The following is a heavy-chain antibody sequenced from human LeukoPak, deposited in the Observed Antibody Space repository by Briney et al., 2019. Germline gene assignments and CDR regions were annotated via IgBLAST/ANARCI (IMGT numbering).Heavy chain of an antibody. J-gene: IGHJ4*02. CDR2: MYYSGTT. Sequence: SETLSLTCTVPGGSVSSGYYYWSWIRQSPGRGLEWIGNMYYSGTTTYNPSLKSRVTISRDTSKNQFSLNLSSVTSLDTALYYCARDRGWEVFDYWGQGILVTVSS. CDR1: GGSVSSGYYY. CDR3: ARDRGWEVFDY. D-gene: IGHD1-26*01. V-gene: IGHV4-61*01.